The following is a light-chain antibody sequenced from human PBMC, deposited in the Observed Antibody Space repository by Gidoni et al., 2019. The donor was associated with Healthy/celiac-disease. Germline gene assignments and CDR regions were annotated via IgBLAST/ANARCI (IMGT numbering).Light chain of an antibody. CDR3: QQYNNWPQT. CDR2: GAS. J-gene: IGKJ1*01. CDR1: QSVSSN. V-gene: IGKV3-15*01. Sequence: EIVLPQSPATLSVSPGERATLSCRASQSVSSNVAWYQQKPGQAPRLLIYGASTRATGIPARFSGSGSGTEFTLTISSLQSEDFAVYYCQQYNNWPQTFGQGTKVEIK.